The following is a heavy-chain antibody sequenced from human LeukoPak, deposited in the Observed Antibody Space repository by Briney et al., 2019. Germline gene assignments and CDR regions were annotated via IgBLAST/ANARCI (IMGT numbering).Heavy chain of an antibody. J-gene: IGHJ6*03. CDR3: ARLYTSGWYPPGYYYHYYMDV. CDR2: IYLGDSDT. Sequence: GESLKISCKGSGYSFTSYWIAWVRQMPGKGLEWMGIIYLGDSDTRYSPSFQGQVTISADKSISTAYLQWSSLKASDTAIYYCARLYTSGWYPPGYYYHYYMDVWGKGTTVTISS. CDR1: GYSFTSYW. D-gene: IGHD6-19*01. V-gene: IGHV5-51*01.